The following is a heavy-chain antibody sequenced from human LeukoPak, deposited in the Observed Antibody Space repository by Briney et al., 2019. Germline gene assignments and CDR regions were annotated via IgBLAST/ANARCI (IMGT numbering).Heavy chain of an antibody. CDR3: TRDLPNDIVVVTAIDY. Sequence: PGGSLRLSCAASGFTFSNAWMNWVRQAPGKGLEWVSSITSRSAYTYYAGSVKGRFTISRDNTKNSLYMQMNSLRAEDTAVYYCTRDLPNDIVVVTAIDYWGQGTQVTVSS. V-gene: IGHV3-21*01. D-gene: IGHD2-21*02. CDR2: ITSRSAYT. J-gene: IGHJ4*02. CDR1: GFTFSNAW.